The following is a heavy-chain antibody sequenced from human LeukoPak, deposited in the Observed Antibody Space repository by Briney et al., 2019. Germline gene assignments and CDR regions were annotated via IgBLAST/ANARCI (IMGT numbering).Heavy chain of an antibody. V-gene: IGHV3-30*02. CDR2: IRYDGSNK. CDR1: GFTFSSYG. J-gene: IGHJ4*02. CDR3: AKDFTHFDYYDSGGPFDY. Sequence: GGSLRLSCAASGFTFSSYGMHWVRQAPGKGLEWVAFIRYDGSNKYYADSVKGRFTISRDNSKNTLYLQMNSLRAEDTAVYYCAKDFTHFDYYDSGGPFDYWGQGTLVTVSS. D-gene: IGHD3-22*01.